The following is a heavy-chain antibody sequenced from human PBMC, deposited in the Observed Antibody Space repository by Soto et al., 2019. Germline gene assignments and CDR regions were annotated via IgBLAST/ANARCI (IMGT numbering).Heavy chain of an antibody. CDR3: ARVAYGDRGVFDY. CDR1: GFTFSSYW. J-gene: IGHJ4*02. Sequence: EVQLVESGGGLVQPGGSLRVSCAASGFTFSSYWIHWVRQAPGKGLVWVSRINRDGSITTYADSVKERFSICRDNAKNTVYMQMNRLRAEDTAVYYCARVAYGDRGVFDYWGQGTLVTVSS. D-gene: IGHD4-17*01. V-gene: IGHV3-74*01. CDR2: INRDGSIT.